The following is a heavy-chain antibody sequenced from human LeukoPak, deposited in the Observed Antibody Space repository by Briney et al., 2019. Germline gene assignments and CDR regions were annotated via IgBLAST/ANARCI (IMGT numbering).Heavy chain of an antibody. CDR3: ARPRGMYYYGSGAFGY. Sequence: SETLSLTCAVYGGSFSGYYWSWIRQPPGKGLEWIGEINHSGSTNYNPSLKSRVTISVDTSKNQFSLKLSSVTAADTAVYYCARPRGMYYYGSGAFGYWGQGTLVTVSS. V-gene: IGHV4-34*01. D-gene: IGHD3-10*01. CDR2: INHSGST. CDR1: GGSFSGYY. J-gene: IGHJ4*02.